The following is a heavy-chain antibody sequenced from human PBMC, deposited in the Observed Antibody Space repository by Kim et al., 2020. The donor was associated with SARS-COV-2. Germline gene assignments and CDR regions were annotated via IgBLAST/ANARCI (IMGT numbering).Heavy chain of an antibody. Sequence: GGSLRLSCAASGSTLSNYVMNWVRQAPGKGPEWVSVISAGGDDTHYADSVKGRFTISRDNSKNTLYLQMNSLRAEDTAVYYCAKDPTAAGNAKDYWGQGTLVTVSS. CDR1: GSTLSNYV. CDR3: AKDPTAAGNAKDY. V-gene: IGHV3-23*01. CDR2: ISAGGDDT. D-gene: IGHD6-25*01. J-gene: IGHJ4*02.